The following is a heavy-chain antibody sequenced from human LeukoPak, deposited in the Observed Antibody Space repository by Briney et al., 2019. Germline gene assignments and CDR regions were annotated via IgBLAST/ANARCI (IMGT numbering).Heavy chain of an antibody. J-gene: IGHJ3*02. CDR2: IIPIFGTA. V-gene: IGHV1-69*05. Sequence: SVKVSCKASGGTFSSYAISWVRQAPGQGLEWMGGIIPIFGTANYAQKFQGRVTITTDESTSTAYMELSSLRSEDTAVYYCARVNCSSTSCRQAFDIWGQGTMVTVSS. CDR3: ARVNCSSTSCRQAFDI. D-gene: IGHD2-2*01. CDR1: GGTFSSYA.